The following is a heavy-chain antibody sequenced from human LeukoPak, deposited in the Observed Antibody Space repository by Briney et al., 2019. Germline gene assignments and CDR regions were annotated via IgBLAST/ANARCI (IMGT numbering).Heavy chain of an antibody. D-gene: IGHD2-15*01. CDR3: ARQVSGGTSRGYYYYMDV. CDR1: GGSISSYY. V-gene: IGHV4-59*01. Sequence: SETLSLTCTVSGGSISSYYWSWIRQPPGKGLEWIGYIYYSGSTNYNPSLKSRVTISVDTSKNQFSLKLSSVTAADTAVYYCARQVSGGTSRGYYYYMDVWGKGTTVTVSS. J-gene: IGHJ6*03. CDR2: IYYSGST.